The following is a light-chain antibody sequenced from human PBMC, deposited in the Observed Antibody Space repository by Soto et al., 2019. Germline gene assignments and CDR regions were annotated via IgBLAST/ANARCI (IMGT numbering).Light chain of an antibody. CDR3: QQSDDLPYA. V-gene: IGKV1-33*01. J-gene: IGKJ2*01. CDR1: QDIRKY. CDR2: DAS. Sequence: IQMTQSPSLLSASVGDRGTITCQATQDIRKYLNWYQQTPGKAPKLLIYDASSLETGVPPRFSGSGSGTYFTFTISSLQPEDLATYYCQQSDDLPYAFGQGTKLEIK.